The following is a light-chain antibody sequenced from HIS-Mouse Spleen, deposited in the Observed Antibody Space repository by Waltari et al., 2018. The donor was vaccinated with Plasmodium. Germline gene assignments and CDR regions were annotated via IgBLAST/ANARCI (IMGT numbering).Light chain of an antibody. CDR1: QSVSRY. Sequence: DIVLTQSPATLSLSPGERATLSCRASQSVSRYLAWYQQKPGQAPRLLIYDASNRATGIPARFSGSGSGTDFTLTISSLEPEDFAVYYCQQRSNWPRVLTFGGGTKVEIK. CDR3: QQRSNWPRVLT. CDR2: DAS. J-gene: IGKJ4*01. V-gene: IGKV3-11*01.